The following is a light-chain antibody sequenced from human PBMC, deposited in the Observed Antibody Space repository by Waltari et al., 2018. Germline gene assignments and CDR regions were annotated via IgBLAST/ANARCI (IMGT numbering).Light chain of an antibody. J-gene: IGKJ5*01. Sequence: DIQMTQSPSTLSASVGDRVTITCRTSQSISSWLAWYQQKPGKAPKLLIVKASSLESGVPSRFSGSGSGTEFTLTISSLQPDDFATYFCQQYNSYPITFGQGTRLEIK. CDR1: QSISSW. V-gene: IGKV1-5*03. CDR3: QQYNSYPIT. CDR2: KAS.